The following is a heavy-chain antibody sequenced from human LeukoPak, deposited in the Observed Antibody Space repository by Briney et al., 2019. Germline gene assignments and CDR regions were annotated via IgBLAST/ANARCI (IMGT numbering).Heavy chain of an antibody. CDR3: ARMSRSNWFDP. CDR1: GSSISGWY. J-gene: IGHJ5*02. CDR2: IYGSGNT. D-gene: IGHD2-2*01. V-gene: IGHV4-59*01. Sequence: NASETLSLTCTVSGSSISGWYWSWIRQPPGKGLERIGYIYGSGNTNYNPSLKSRVTMSIDTSKNQFSLKLSSVTAADTAVYYCARMSRSNWFDPWGQGTLVTVSS.